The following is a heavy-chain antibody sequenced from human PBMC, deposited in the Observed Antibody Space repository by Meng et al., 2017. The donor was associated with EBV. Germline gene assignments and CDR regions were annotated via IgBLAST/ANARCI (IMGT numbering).Heavy chain of an antibody. CDR3: ASDYGYSLGEYIDN. V-gene: IGHV4-30-2*01. J-gene: IGHJ4*02. Sequence: QLQLQESGSGLVKPPPXLSLTCXVSGGSISTYGYSWSWIRQPPGKGLEWIGYIYDTGSTYFNPSLRSRLTLSVDRAKNQFSLKLSSMTAADTAVYYCASDYGYSLGEYIDNWGQGPLGTVAS. D-gene: IGHD3-16*01. CDR2: IYDTGST. CDR1: GGSISTYGYS.